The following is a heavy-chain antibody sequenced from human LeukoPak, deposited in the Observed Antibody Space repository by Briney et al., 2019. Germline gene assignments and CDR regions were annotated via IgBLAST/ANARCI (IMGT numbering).Heavy chain of an antibody. J-gene: IGHJ6*02. CDR2: ISYDGSNK. Sequence: PGRSLRLSCAASGFTFSSYAMHWARQAPGKGLEWVAVISYDGSNKYYADSVKGRFTISRDNSKNTLYLQMNSLRAEDTAVYYCARTNYDTTRGMDVWGQGTTVTVSS. D-gene: IGHD3-22*01. CDR3: ARTNYDTTRGMDV. V-gene: IGHV3-30*04. CDR1: GFTFSSYA.